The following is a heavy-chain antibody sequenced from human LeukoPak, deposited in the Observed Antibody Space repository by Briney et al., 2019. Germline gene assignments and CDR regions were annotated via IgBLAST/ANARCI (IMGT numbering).Heavy chain of an antibody. D-gene: IGHD5-24*01. V-gene: IGHV4-61*02. J-gene: IGHJ4*02. CDR1: GGSVSSGSYY. Sequence: PSETLSLTCTVSGGSVSSGSYYWSWIRQPAGKGLEWIGCIHTTGNTNYNPSLKSRVTMSLDTSKNQLSLKLTSVTAADTAVYYCARGIVETATSFGYWGQGTLVTVSS. CDR2: IHTTGNT. CDR3: ARGIVETATSFGY.